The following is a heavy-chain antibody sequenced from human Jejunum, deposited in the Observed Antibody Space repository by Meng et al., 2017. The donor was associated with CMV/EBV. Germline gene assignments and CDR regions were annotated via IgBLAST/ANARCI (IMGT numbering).Heavy chain of an antibody. Sequence: FAFRSYAMHWVRQAPDKGLDWVAVISYDGSDQDIADSVKGRFTVSRDNSKNSLYLQMNNLGPEDTAVYYCARDRYCTGTSCHRSFDYWGQGALVTVSS. V-gene: IGHV3-30-3*01. D-gene: IGHD2-2*02. CDR1: FAFRSYA. J-gene: IGHJ4*02. CDR2: ISYDGSDQ. CDR3: ARDRYCTGTSCHRSFDY.